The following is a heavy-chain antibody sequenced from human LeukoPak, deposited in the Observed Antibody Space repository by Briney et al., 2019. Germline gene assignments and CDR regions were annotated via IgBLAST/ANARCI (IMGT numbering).Heavy chain of an antibody. Sequence: PSETLSLTCAVYGGSFSGYYWSWIRQPPGKGLEWIGEINHSGSTNYNPSLKSRVTIPVDTSKNQFSLKLSSVTAADTAVYYCARGGNFYYYDSSGQNNWFDPWGQGTLVTVSS. D-gene: IGHD3-22*01. CDR1: GGSFSGYY. V-gene: IGHV4-34*01. CDR3: ARGGNFYYYDSSGQNNWFDP. J-gene: IGHJ5*02. CDR2: INHSGST.